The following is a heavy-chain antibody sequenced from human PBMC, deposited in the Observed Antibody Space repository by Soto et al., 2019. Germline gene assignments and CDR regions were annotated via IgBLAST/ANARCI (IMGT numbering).Heavy chain of an antibody. V-gene: IGHV1-69*06. J-gene: IGHJ6*02. CDR2: IIPIFGTA. CDR1: GGTFSSYA. Sequence: SVKVSCKASGGTFSSYAISWVRQAPGQGLEWMGGIIPIFGTANYAQKFQGRVTITADKSTSTAYMELSSLRSEDTAVYYCARFYGSGRNYYYGMDVWGQGTTVTVSS. D-gene: IGHD3-10*01. CDR3: ARFYGSGRNYYYGMDV.